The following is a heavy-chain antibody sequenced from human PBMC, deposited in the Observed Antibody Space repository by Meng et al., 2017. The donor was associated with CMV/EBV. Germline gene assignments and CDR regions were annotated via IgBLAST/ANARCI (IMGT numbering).Heavy chain of an antibody. CDR3: ARLLGTGTPFDY. CDR1: GYSFTSYW. Sequence: KVSCKGSGYSFTSYWIGWVRQMPGKGLEWMGIIYPGDSDTRYSPSFQGQVTISADKSINTAYLQWNSLKASDTAVYYCARLLGTGTPFDYWGQGTLVTVSS. D-gene: IGHD1-1*01. J-gene: IGHJ4*02. CDR2: IYPGDSDT. V-gene: IGHV5-51*01.